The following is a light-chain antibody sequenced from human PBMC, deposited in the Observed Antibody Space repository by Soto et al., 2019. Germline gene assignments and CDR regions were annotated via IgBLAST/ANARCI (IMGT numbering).Light chain of an antibody. J-gene: IGLJ1*01. V-gene: IGLV2-14*01. CDR3: SSSTSSSTYV. CDR2: DVS. CDR1: SSDVGGYNY. Sequence: QSVLTQPASVSGSPGQSITISCTGTSSDVGGYNYVSWYQQHPGKAPKLMIYDVSNRPSGVSNRFSGSKSGNTASLTISGLQAVDEADYYCSSSTSSSTYVFGTGTKVNVL.